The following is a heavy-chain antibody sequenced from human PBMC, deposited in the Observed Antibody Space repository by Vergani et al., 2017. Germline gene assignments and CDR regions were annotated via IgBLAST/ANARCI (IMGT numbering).Heavy chain of an antibody. CDR3: AKDGGCSSTSCCFFDY. J-gene: IGHJ4*02. V-gene: IGHV3-9*01. D-gene: IGHD2-2*01. Sequence: EVQLVESGGGLVQPGRSLRLSCAASGFTFDDYAMHWVRRAPGKGLEWVSGISWNSGSIGYADSVKGRFTISRDNAKNSLYLQMNSLRAEDTALYYCAKDGGCSSTSCCFFDYWGQGTLVTVSS. CDR2: ISWNSGSI. CDR1: GFTFDDYA.